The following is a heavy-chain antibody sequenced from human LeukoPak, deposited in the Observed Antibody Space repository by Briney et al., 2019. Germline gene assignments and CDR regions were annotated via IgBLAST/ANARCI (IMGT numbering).Heavy chain of an antibody. CDR3: VKEQSSGGYRVADY. Sequence: GRSLRLSCTASGFTFSNCGMHWVRQAPGKRLEWVAVFSYDGSDIYYGDSVKGRFTISRDISKNTLYLQMNSLRAEDTAVYHCVKEQSSGGYRVADYWGQGTLVTVSS. V-gene: IGHV3-30*18. CDR2: FSYDGSDI. D-gene: IGHD6-19*01. J-gene: IGHJ4*02. CDR1: GFTFSNCG.